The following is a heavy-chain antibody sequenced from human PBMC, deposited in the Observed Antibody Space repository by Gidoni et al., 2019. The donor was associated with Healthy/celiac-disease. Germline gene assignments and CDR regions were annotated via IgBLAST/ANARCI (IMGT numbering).Heavy chain of an antibody. CDR2: ISSSSSTI. CDR1: GFTFSSYS. CDR3: ARAQRYSVVPAALIDY. Sequence: EVQLVESVGGLVQPGGSLRLSCAASGFTFSSYSMNWVRQAPGKGLEWVSYISSSSSTISYADSVNGRFTISRDNAKNSLYLQMNSLRDEETAVYYCARAQRYSVVPAALIDYWGQGTLVTVSS. V-gene: IGHV3-48*02. J-gene: IGHJ4*02. D-gene: IGHD2-2*01.